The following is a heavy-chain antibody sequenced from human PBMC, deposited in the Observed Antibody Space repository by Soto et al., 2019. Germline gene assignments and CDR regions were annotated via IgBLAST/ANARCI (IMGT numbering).Heavy chain of an antibody. CDR2: VFYTGFT. J-gene: IGHJ4*02. Sequence: SETLSLTCAVSGGSISGSYYYWGWLRQSPGRGPEWIGSVFYTGFTSYNPSLESRVSVSVDTSKNQFSLKVSAVTAADTAVYYCASSQKGYNWNYFDHWGQGALVTVPQ. V-gene: IGHV4-39*01. CDR3: ASSQKGYNWNYFDH. D-gene: IGHD1-20*01. CDR1: GGSISGSYYY.